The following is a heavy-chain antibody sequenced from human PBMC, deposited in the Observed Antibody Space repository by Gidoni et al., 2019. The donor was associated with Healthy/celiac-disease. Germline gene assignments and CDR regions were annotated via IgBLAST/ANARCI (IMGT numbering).Heavy chain of an antibody. CDR1: RGPISSSNW. CDR2: IYHSGST. CDR3: VLSGYDWEAYYFDY. J-gene: IGHJ4*02. D-gene: IGHD5-12*01. V-gene: IGHV4-4*02. Sequence: HVQLQDTGPALVKPSGTPAPTCAVSRGPISSSNWWSWVRQPPGKGLEWVGEIYHSGSTNYNPSLKSRVTISVDKSKNQFSLKLSSVTAANTAVYYCVLSGYDWEAYYFDYWGQGTLVTVSS.